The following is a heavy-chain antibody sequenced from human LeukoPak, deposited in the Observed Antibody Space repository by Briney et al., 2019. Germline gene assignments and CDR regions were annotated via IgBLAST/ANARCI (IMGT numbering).Heavy chain of an antibody. CDR3: ARDSGHYYRGLDV. J-gene: IGHJ6*02. V-gene: IGHV1-46*01. Sequence: ASVTVSCTASGYTFTNYYMHWVRQAPGQGLEWMGIINPSIGSTTYAEKLQGRVTMTRDTSTSTVYMELSSLRSEDTAVYYCARDSGHYYRGLDVWGQGTTVTVSS. CDR1: GYTFTNYY. CDR2: INPSIGST.